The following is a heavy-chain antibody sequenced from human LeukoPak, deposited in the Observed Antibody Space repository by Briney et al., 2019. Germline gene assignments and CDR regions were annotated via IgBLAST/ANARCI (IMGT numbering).Heavy chain of an antibody. J-gene: IGHJ4*02. D-gene: IGHD5-18*01. Sequence: PSETLSLTCTVSGGSISSGSYYWSWIRQPAGKGLEWIGRIYTSGSTNYNPSLKSRVTISVDTSKNQFSLKLSSVTAADTAVYYCAREVGYSYGWFDYWGQGTLVTVSS. V-gene: IGHV4-61*02. CDR2: IYTSGST. CDR3: AREVGYSYGWFDY. CDR1: GGSISSGSYY.